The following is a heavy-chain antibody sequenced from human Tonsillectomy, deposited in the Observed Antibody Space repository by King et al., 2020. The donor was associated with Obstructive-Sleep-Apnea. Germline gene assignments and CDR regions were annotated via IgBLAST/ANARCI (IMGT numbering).Heavy chain of an antibody. CDR1: GFSLSTSGLC. J-gene: IGHJ4*02. CDR3: ARGSVATIDY. D-gene: IGHD5-12*01. V-gene: IGHV2-70*15. CDR2: IDWDDDK. Sequence: FTLKESGPALVKPTQTLTLTCTFAGFSLSTSGLCVSWIRQPPGKALEWLARIDWDDDKYYSTSLKTRLTISKDTSKNQVVLTMTNMDPVDTATYYCARGSVATIDYWCQGTLVTVSS.